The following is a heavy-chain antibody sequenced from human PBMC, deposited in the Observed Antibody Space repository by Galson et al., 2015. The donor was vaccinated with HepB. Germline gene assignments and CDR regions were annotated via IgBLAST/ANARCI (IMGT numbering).Heavy chain of an antibody. Sequence: SLRLSCAASGFTFSSYWMSWVRQAPGKGLEWVANIKQDGSEKYYVDSVKGRFTISRDNAKNSLYLQMNSLRAEDTAVYYCARAGEYQLLFDAFDIWGQGTMVTVSS. J-gene: IGHJ3*02. CDR2: IKQDGSEK. CDR1: GFTFSSYW. V-gene: IGHV3-7*03. CDR3: ARAGEYQLLFDAFDI. D-gene: IGHD2-2*01.